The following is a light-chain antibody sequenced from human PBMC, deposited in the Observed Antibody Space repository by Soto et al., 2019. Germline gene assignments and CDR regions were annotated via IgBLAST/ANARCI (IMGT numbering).Light chain of an antibody. CDR3: QQYNNWPST. CDR1: QSVSSN. CDR2: GAS. J-gene: IGKJ2*01. Sequence: EIVTTQSPATLSVSPGERATLSCRASQSVSSNLAWYQQKPGQAPRLLIYGASTRATGIPARFSGSGSGTEFTLTISSLQSEDFAVYYCQQYNNWPSTFGQGTKLEIK. V-gene: IGKV3-15*01.